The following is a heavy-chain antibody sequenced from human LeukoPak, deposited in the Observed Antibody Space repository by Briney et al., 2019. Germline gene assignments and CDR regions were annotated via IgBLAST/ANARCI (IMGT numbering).Heavy chain of an antibody. D-gene: IGHD2-15*01. CDR1: GYGFTSYW. Sequence: GESLKISCKGSGYGFTSYWISWVRQMPGKGLEWMGRIDPSDSYTNYSPSFQGHVTISADKSISTAYLQWSSLKASDTAMYYCARRHCSGGSCSYYFDYWGQGTLVTVPS. CDR2: IDPSDSYT. CDR3: ARRHCSGGSCSYYFDY. J-gene: IGHJ4*02. V-gene: IGHV5-10-1*01.